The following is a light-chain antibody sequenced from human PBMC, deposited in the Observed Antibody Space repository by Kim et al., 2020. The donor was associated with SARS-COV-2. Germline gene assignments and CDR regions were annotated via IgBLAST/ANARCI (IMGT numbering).Light chain of an antibody. V-gene: IGKV3-20*01. Sequence: PRGGATLSCRASQSVSSTYLAWYQQKPGQAPRLLIYGASSRATGIPERFSGSGSGTDFTLTVNRLEPEDFAVYFCQQYASSPTTFGQGTKVDIK. CDR3: QQYASSPTT. J-gene: IGKJ1*01. CDR2: GAS. CDR1: QSVSSTY.